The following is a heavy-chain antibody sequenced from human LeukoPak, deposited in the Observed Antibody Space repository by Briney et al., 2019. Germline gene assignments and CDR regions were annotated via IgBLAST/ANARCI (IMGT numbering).Heavy chain of an antibody. Sequence: GGSLPLSCTAWGFPFEYYAMSWLRQAPGRGGEGVGFIRSKAYGGTTEYAASVKGRFTISRDDSKSIAYLQMNSLKTEDTAVYYCTSYDFWSGYSFDYWGQGTLVTVSS. CDR1: GFPFEYYA. CDR3: TSYDFWSGYSFDY. J-gene: IGHJ4*02. V-gene: IGHV3-49*03. D-gene: IGHD3-3*01. CDR2: IRSKAYGGTT.